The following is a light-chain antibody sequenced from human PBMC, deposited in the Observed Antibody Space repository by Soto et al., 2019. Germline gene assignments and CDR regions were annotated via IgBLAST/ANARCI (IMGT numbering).Light chain of an antibody. CDR1: SSDVGNYNL. CDR3: CSYAGSGTYVL. J-gene: IGLJ2*01. CDR2: EGT. Sequence: QSALTQPASVSGSPGQSITISCTGNSSDVGNYNLVSWYQHHPGRAPKLIIYEGTKRPSGVSNRFSGSKSGNTASLTISGLQAEDEADYYCCSYAGSGTYVLFGGGTQLTVL. V-gene: IGLV2-23*01.